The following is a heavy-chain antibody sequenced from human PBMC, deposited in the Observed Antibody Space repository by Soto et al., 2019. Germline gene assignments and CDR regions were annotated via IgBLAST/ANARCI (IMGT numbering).Heavy chain of an antibody. CDR1: GFTFSSYA. V-gene: IGHV3-23*01. J-gene: IGHJ4*02. Sequence: EVQLLESGGGLVQPGGSLRLSCAASGFTFSSYAMSWVRQAPGKGLEWVSAISGSGGSTYYTDSVKGRFTISRDNSKNTLYLHMNSLRAEDTAVYYCAKTDRPVVVDGYWGQGTLVTVSS. CDR2: ISGSGGST. CDR3: AKTDRPVVVDGY. D-gene: IGHD2-15*01.